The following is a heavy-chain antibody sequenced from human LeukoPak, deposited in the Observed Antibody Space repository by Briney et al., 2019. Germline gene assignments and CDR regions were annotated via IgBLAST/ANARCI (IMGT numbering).Heavy chain of an antibody. Sequence: GGSLRLSCAASGFTFSSYAMHWVRQAPGKGLEWVAVISYDGSNKYYADSVKGRFTISRDNSKNTLYLQMNSLKAEDTAVYYCAARIKLWLGDALDYWGQGTLVTVSS. CDR1: GFTFSSYA. CDR2: ISYDGSNK. D-gene: IGHD5-18*01. V-gene: IGHV3-30*04. CDR3: AARIKLWLGDALDY. J-gene: IGHJ4*02.